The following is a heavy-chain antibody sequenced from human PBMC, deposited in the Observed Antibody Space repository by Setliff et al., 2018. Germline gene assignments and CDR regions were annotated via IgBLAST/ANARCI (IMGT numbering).Heavy chain of an antibody. J-gene: IGHJ6*02. D-gene: IGHD6-19*01. CDR2: ISAYNGNT. CDR1: GYTFTSYG. CDR3: ARLLAGTGGFFYYGVDV. Sequence: ASVKVSCKASGYTFTSYGISWVRQAPGQGLEWMGWISAYNGNTNYAQKLQGRVTMTTDTSTSTAYMELRSLRSDDTAVYYCARLLAGTGGFFYYGVDVWGQGTAVTVSS. V-gene: IGHV1-18*01.